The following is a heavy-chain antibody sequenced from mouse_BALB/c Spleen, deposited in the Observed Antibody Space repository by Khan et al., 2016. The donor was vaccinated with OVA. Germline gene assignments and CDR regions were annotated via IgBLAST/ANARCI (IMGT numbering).Heavy chain of an antibody. V-gene: IGHV14-3*02. Sequence: VQLQQSGAELVKPGASVKLSCTGSGFYIKDTYIQWVKQRPEQGLEWIGRIDPANCKTIYDPKIQGKATITADTFSNPAHLHLSSLTAEDSAVYCCASPCSISSMAYWGQGTPVTVSA. CDR2: IDPANCKT. J-gene: IGHJ4*01. CDR3: ASPCSISSMAY. CDR1: GFYIKDTY. D-gene: IGHD6-1*01.